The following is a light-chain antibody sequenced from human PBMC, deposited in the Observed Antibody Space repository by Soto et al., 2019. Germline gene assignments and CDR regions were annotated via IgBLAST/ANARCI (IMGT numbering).Light chain of an antibody. CDR2: EVS. Sequence: QSALTQPASVSGSPGQSIAISCTGTSSDVGGYNYVSWYQQHPGKAPKLIIFEVSNRPLGVSNRFSGSKSGSTASLTISWLQAEDEADYYCTSYTTSSTYVFGTGTKLTVL. V-gene: IGLV2-14*01. CDR1: SSDVGGYNY. J-gene: IGLJ1*01. CDR3: TSYTTSSTYV.